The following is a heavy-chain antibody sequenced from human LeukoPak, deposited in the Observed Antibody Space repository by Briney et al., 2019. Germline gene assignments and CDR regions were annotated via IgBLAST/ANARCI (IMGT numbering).Heavy chain of an antibody. CDR2: ISWNSGSI. V-gene: IGHV3-9*01. D-gene: IGHD3-3*01. Sequence: PGGSLRLSCAASGFTFDDYAMHWVRQAPGKGLEWVSGISWNSGSIGYADSVKGRFTISRDNAKNSLYLQMNSLRAEDTALYYCAKGAIRFLEWFDAFDIWGQGTMVTVSS. CDR1: GFTFDDYA. J-gene: IGHJ3*02. CDR3: AKGAIRFLEWFDAFDI.